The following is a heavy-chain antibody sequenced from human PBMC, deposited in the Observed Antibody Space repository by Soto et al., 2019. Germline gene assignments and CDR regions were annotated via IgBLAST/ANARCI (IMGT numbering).Heavy chain of an antibody. CDR1: GFTFNKYA. D-gene: IGHD3-16*01. J-gene: IGHJ4*02. CDR3: AILVGERMPTLFDY. CDR2: INSYEHGP. V-gene: IGHV3-23*01. Sequence: PGGSLRLSCAASGFTFNKYALTWVRQSPGKGLEWVSAINSYEHGPYYIDSVRGRFTISRDSSKNMVYLQMNDLRADDSAVYYCAILVGERMPTLFDYWGQGYLVTVSS.